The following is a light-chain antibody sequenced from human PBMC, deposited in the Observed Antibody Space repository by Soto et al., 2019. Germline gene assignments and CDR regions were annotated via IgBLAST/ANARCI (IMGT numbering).Light chain of an antibody. CDR1: SSNIGASHG. CDR3: QSYDSGLSASV. Sequence: QSVLTQPPSVSGAPGQRVTISCTGSSSNIGASHGVHWYQHRPGTAPKLLIYGNDNRPSGVPDRFSGYKSGTSASLAITGLQAEDEADYYCQSYDSGLSASVFGGGTKLTVL. J-gene: IGLJ3*02. V-gene: IGLV1-40*01. CDR2: GND.